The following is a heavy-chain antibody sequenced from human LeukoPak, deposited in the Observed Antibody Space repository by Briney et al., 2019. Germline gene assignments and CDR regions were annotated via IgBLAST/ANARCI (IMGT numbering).Heavy chain of an antibody. Sequence: GGSLRLSCATSGFTFSNFWMDWVRQAPGKGLEWGANINQNGGDKYYADSVKGRFTISRDNAKNSLYLQMNSLRVEDTAVYYCTRALDYWGQGTLVTVSS. J-gene: IGHJ4*02. CDR3: TRALDY. CDR2: INQNGGDK. CDR1: GFTFSNFW. V-gene: IGHV3-7*04.